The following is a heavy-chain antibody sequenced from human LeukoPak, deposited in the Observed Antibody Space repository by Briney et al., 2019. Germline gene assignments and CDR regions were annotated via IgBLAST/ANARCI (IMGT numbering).Heavy chain of an antibody. J-gene: IGHJ4*02. Sequence: GGSLRLSCAASGFTFSSYWMSWVRQAPGKGLEWVANIKQDGSEKYYVDSVKGRFTISRDNAKNSLYLQMNSLRAEDAAVYYCARETVSRDGYSNFDYWGQGTLVTVSS. CDR2: IKQDGSEK. CDR3: ARETVSRDGYSNFDY. D-gene: IGHD5-18*01. CDR1: GFTFSSYW. V-gene: IGHV3-7*01.